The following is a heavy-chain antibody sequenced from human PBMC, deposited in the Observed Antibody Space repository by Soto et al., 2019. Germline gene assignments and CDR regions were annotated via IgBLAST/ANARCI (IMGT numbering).Heavy chain of an antibody. Sequence: LSLTCTVSGGSISSGDYYWSWIRQPPGKGLEWIGYIYYSGSTYYNPSLKSRVTISVDTSKNQFSLKLSSVTAADTAVYYFARDRRYYDSSGYYYWSLHYYYYGMDVWGQGTKVTVYS. CDR1: GGSISSGDYY. D-gene: IGHD3-22*01. J-gene: IGHJ6*02. CDR2: IYYSGST. CDR3: ARDRRYYDSSGYYYWSLHYYYYGMDV. V-gene: IGHV4-30-4*01.